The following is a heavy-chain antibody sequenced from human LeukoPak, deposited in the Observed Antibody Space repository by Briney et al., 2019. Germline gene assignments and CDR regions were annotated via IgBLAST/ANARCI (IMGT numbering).Heavy chain of an antibody. Sequence: GGPLRLSCEASGFTFSSFGMHGVRQAPGKGLEWVAVISYDGSNKYYADSVKGRFTISRDNSKNTLYLQMNSLRAEDTAVYYCAKDSRIHYYDSSGSLRWGQGTLVTVSS. CDR1: GFTFSSFG. J-gene: IGHJ4*02. CDR3: AKDSRIHYYDSSGSLR. D-gene: IGHD3-22*01. CDR2: ISYDGSNK. V-gene: IGHV3-30*18.